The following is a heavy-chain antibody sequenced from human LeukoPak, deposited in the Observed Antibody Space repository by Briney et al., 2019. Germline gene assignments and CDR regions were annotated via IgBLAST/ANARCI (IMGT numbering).Heavy chain of an antibody. CDR1: GYTFTSYA. CDR2: INAGNGNT. J-gene: IGHJ4*02. Sequence: ASVKVSCKASGYTFTSYAMHWVRQAPGQRLEWMGWINAGNGNTKYSQKFQGRVTITRDTSASTAYMELSSLRSEDTAVYYCARNGLAQWGLLSYWGQGTLVTVSS. CDR3: ARNGLAQWGLLSY. D-gene: IGHD1-26*01. V-gene: IGHV1-3*01.